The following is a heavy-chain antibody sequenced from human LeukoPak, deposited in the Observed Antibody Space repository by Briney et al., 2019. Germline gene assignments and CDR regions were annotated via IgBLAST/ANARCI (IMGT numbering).Heavy chain of an antibody. D-gene: IGHD3-9*01. J-gene: IGHJ3*02. CDR1: GGSISSYY. V-gene: IGHV4-59*01. Sequence: SETLSLTCTVSGGSISSYYWSWIRLPPGKGLEWIGYLSKSGNTNYSPSLKSRVAIFGDTSKNQFFLKLSSVTAADTAVYYCARARYVNSFYALDIWGQGTLVTVSS. CDR3: ARARYVNSFYALDI. CDR2: LSKSGNT.